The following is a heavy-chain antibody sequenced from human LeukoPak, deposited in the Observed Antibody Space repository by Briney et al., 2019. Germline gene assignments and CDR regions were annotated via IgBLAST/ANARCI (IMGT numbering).Heavy chain of an antibody. D-gene: IGHD5-18*01. CDR1: GYPLTSFG. CDR3: ARDLGVDTTLIFFDF. CDR2: ISAYNGNT. J-gene: IGHJ4*02. V-gene: IGHV1-18*01. Sequence: ASVKVSCKTSGYPLTSFGVSWVRQAPGQGLEWMGWISAYNGNTNYAQNLQGRVTMTTDISTNTAYMELRSLTSDDTAVYFCARDLGVDTTLIFFDFWGQGTLVTVSS.